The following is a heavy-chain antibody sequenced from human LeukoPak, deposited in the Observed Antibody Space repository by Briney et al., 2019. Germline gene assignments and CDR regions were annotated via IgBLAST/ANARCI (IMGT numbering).Heavy chain of an antibody. CDR2: INPNINGT. CDR1: GYTFTGYY. D-gene: IGHD6-25*01. Sequence: ASVKVSCKASGYTFTGYYIHWVRQAPGQGLEWMGWINPNINGTNYAQKFQGRVTMTGDRSISTAHMELSRLRSDDTAVYYCARERTPGSGYGVDYWGQGTVVTVSS. J-gene: IGHJ4*02. CDR3: ARERTPGSGYGVDY. V-gene: IGHV1-2*02.